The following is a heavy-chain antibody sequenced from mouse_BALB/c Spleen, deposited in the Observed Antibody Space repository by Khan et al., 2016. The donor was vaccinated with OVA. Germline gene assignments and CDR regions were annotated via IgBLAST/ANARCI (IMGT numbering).Heavy chain of an antibody. CDR1: GFTFSTYA. CDR2: ISSDGDYT. Sequence: EVELVESGGGLVKPGGSLKLSCAASGFTFSTYAMSWVHQTPEKRLVWVATISSDGDYTYYPDNVTGRFTIYRDNAKNILYLQMSSLRSDDTAMYYCSRSAYGNFAYWGQGTLVTVSA. CDR3: SRSAYGNFAY. V-gene: IGHV5-9-3*01. J-gene: IGHJ3*01. D-gene: IGHD2-1*01.